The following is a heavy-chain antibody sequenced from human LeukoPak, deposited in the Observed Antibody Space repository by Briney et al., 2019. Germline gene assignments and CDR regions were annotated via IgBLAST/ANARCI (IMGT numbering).Heavy chain of an antibody. CDR3: ARGSSDWFNWFDP. D-gene: IGHD6-19*01. CDR1: EFTFSTYS. V-gene: IGHV3-21*01. Sequence: GGSLRLSCTASEFTFSTYSMNWVRQPPGEGLEWVSSISSSGSYIYYADSLKGRFTISRDNAKSSLYLQMNSLRAEDTAVYYCARGSSDWFNWFDPWGQGTLVSVSS. CDR2: ISSSGSYI. J-gene: IGHJ5*02.